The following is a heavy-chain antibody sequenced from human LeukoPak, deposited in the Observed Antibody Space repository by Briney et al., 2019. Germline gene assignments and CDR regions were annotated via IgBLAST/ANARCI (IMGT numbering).Heavy chain of an antibody. CDR3: AKDRIPDGYYSIDS. CDR1: GFTFSGFA. D-gene: IGHD3-3*01. J-gene: IGHJ4*02. Sequence: GGSLRLSCAASGFTFSGFAMNWVRQAPGEGLEWVSGILGNGVTTYYADSLKGRSTISRDNSKNILYLQMNSLRVEDTAVYYCAKDRIPDGYYSIDSWGQGTLVTVSS. V-gene: IGHV3-23*01. CDR2: ILGNGVTT.